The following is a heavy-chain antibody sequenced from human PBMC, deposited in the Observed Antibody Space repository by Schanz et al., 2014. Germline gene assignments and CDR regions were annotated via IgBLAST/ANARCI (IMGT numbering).Heavy chain of an antibody. J-gene: IGHJ3*02. CDR2: INPNSGAT. CDR1: GYTFTVYY. D-gene: IGHD5-12*01. Sequence: QVQLVQSGAEVKKPGASVKVSCKASGYTFTVYYMHWVRQAPGQGLEWLGWINPNSGATSSAQKFQGRVTMTRDTSSSTAYMEMSRLISDDTAVYYCAREMLDIVATMDDDAFDIWGQGTMVTVSS. CDR3: AREMLDIVATMDDDAFDI. V-gene: IGHV1-2*02.